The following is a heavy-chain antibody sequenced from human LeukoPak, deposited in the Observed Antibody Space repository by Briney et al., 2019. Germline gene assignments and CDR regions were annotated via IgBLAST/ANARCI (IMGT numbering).Heavy chain of an antibody. J-gene: IGHJ4*02. V-gene: IGHV3-48*03. CDR1: GFIFRSYE. Sequence: PGGSLRLSCAASGFIFRSYEMNWVRQAPGKGLEWVSYISSSGSTIYYADSVKGRFTLSRDNAKNSLYLHMNSLRAEDTAVYYCARDPSLWQWYFDYWGQGTLVSVSS. D-gene: IGHD6-19*01. CDR2: ISSSGSTI. CDR3: ARDPSLWQWYFDY.